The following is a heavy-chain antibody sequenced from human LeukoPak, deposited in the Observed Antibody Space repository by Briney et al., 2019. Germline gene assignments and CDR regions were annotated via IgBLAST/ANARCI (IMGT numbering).Heavy chain of an antibody. CDR2: IYYSGST. D-gene: IGHD3-10*01. CDR1: GGSISSGGYY. V-gene: IGHV4-31*03. Sequence: SQTLSLTCTVSGGSISSGGYYWSWIRQHPGKGLEWIGYIYYSGSTYYNPSLKSRVTISVDTSKNQFSLKLSSVTAADTAVYYCARVALGGSKGAYYFDYWGQGTLVTVSS. J-gene: IGHJ4*02. CDR3: ARVALGGSKGAYYFDY.